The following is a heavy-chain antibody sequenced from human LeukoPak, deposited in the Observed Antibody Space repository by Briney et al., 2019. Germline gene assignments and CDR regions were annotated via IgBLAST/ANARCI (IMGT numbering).Heavy chain of an antibody. V-gene: IGHV4-39*07. CDR2: IYYSGNL. Sequence: SETLSLTCTVSGGSISSRSYYWGWIRQPPGKDLEWIGSIYYSGNLFYNPSLKSRVTISVDTSENQFSLEVKFVTAADTAVYYCARDLPTTGTTLFDYWGQGTLVTVSS. J-gene: IGHJ4*02. CDR1: GGSISSRSYY. CDR3: ARDLPTTGTTLFDY. D-gene: IGHD1-1*01.